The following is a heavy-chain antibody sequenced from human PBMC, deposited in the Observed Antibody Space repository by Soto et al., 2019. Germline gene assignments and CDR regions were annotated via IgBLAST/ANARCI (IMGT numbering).Heavy chain of an antibody. CDR1: GFTFSSYA. V-gene: IGHV3-30*18. Sequence: QVQLVESGGGVVQPGRSLRLSCAASGFTFSSYAMHWVRQAPGKGLEWVALISYDGGNKYYADSVKGRFTISRHNSKNTLYLHMNSPRVDDTAVYYCAKAYPAGTETYVGAFDYWGQGALVTVSS. CDR2: ISYDGGNK. CDR3: AKAYPAGTETYVGAFDY. D-gene: IGHD1-26*01. J-gene: IGHJ4*02.